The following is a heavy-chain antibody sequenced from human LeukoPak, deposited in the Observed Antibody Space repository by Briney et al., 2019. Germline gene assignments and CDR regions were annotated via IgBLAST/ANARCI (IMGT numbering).Heavy chain of an antibody. Sequence: GASVKVSCKASGYTFTSYGISWVRQAPGQGLEWMGWISTYNGNTNYAQKLQGRVTMTTDTSTSTAYMELGSLRSDDTAVYYCARDGRDCSGGSCYSSWFDPWGQGTLVTVSS. CDR2: ISTYNGNT. D-gene: IGHD2-15*01. V-gene: IGHV1-18*01. J-gene: IGHJ5*02. CDR1: GYTFTSYG. CDR3: ARDGRDCSGGSCYSSWFDP.